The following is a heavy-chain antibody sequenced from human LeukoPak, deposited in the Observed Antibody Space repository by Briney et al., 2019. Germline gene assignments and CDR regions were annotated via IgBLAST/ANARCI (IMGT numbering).Heavy chain of an antibody. CDR2: MSDDGTVT. CDR3: ATAYSGFAYNWFDP. J-gene: IGHJ5*02. D-gene: IGHD5-12*01. V-gene: IGHV3-74*01. Sequence: GGSLRLSCEVSGLPFSRSWMHWVRQLPGRGLMWVSSMSDDGTVTTYADSVKGRFIISRDNAENTLYLQLNSLRGEDTALYFCATAYSGFAYNWFDPWGQGTLVTVSS. CDR1: GLPFSRSW.